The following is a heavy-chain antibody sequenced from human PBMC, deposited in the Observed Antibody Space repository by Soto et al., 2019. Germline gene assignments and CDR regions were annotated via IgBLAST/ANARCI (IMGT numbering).Heavy chain of an antibody. Sequence: PGGSLRLSCAASGFTVSSNYMSWVRQAPGKGLEWVPVIYSGGSTYYADSVKGRFTISRDNSKNTLYLQMNSLRAEDTAVYYCARDSRPYGYLDYWGQGTLVTVSS. CDR1: GFTVSSNY. CDR2: IYSGGST. V-gene: IGHV3-53*01. CDR3: ARDSRPYGYLDY. J-gene: IGHJ4*02. D-gene: IGHD3-10*01.